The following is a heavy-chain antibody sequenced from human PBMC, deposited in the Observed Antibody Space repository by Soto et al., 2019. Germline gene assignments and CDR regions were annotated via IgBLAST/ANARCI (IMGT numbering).Heavy chain of an antibody. J-gene: IGHJ4*02. CDR2: ISGSGAVT. V-gene: IGHV3-23*01. CDR3: ATVSPLRFFVR. D-gene: IGHD3-3*01. CDR1: GFTFNNFA. Sequence: HPGGSLRLSCAASGFTFNNFAMSWVRQAPGKGLEWVATISGSGAVTHYADSVKGRFSISRDSSNSTLSLHTSGLRAEDTAIYYCATVSPLRFFVRWGQGTLVTVSS.